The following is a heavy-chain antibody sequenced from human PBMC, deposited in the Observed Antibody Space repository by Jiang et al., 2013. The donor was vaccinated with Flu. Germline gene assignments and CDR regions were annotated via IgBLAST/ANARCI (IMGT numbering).Heavy chain of an antibody. Sequence: VQSGSELKKPGASVKISCKTSGYSFTTYSINWVRQAPGQGLEWMGWINPNTGNPIYAQGFTGRFVFSLDTSVSTAYLQINNLETEDTAIYYCARRSPTDYWGLG. CDR1: GYSFTTYS. CDR2: INPNTGNP. CDR3: ARRSPTDY. D-gene: IGHD4-17*01. J-gene: IGHJ4*02. V-gene: IGHV7-4-1*02.